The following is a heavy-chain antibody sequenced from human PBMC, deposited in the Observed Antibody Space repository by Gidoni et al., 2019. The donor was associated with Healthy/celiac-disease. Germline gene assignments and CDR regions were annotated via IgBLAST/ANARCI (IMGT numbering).Heavy chain of an antibody. CDR2: INPNSGGT. J-gene: IGHJ4*02. D-gene: IGHD3-22*01. CDR3: ARGVRGYYDSSGYSLYYFDY. Sequence: QVQLVQSGAEVKKPGASVKVSCKASGYTFTGYYLHWVRQAPGQGLEWMGWINPNSGGTNYAQKFQGWVTRTRDTSISTAYMELSRLRSDDTAVYYCARGVRGYYDSSGYSLYYFDYWGQGTLVTVSS. V-gene: IGHV1-2*04. CDR1: GYTFTGYY.